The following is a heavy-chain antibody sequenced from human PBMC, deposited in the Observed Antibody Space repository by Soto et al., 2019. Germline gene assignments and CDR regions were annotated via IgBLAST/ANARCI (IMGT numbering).Heavy chain of an antibody. J-gene: IGHJ4*02. V-gene: IGHV3-11*01. CDR2: ISSSGSTI. Sequence: QVQLVESGGGLVKPGGSLRLSCAASGFTLSDYYMSWIGQAPGKGLEWVSYISSSGSTIYYADSVKGRFTISRDNAKNSLYLQMNSLRAEDTAVYYCARDPEDIVVVPAATRPVDYWGQGTLVTVSS. CDR3: ARDPEDIVVVPAATRPVDY. D-gene: IGHD2-2*01. CDR1: GFTLSDYY.